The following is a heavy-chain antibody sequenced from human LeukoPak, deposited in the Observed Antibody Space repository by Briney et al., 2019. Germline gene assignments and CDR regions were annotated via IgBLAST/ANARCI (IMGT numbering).Heavy chain of an antibody. J-gene: IGHJ3*02. CDR1: GFTFDDYA. V-gene: IGHV3-9*01. CDR3: AKDNFPSSGWYLSRKLYAFDI. D-gene: IGHD6-19*01. CDR2: ISWNSGSI. Sequence: GGSLRLSCAASGFTFDDYAMPWVRQAPGKGLEWVSGISWNSGSIGYADSVKGRFTISRDNAKNSLYLQMNSLRAEDTALYYCAKDNFPSSGWYLSRKLYAFDIWGQGIMVTVS.